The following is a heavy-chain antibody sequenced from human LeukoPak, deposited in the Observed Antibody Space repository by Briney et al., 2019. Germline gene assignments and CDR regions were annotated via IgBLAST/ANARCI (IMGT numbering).Heavy chain of an antibody. J-gene: IGHJ5*02. D-gene: IGHD3-3*01. V-gene: IGHV1-18*01. CDR1: GYTFTSYG. CDR3: ARVGYYDFWSGYLNWFDP. Sequence: ASVKVSCKASGYTFTSYGISWVRQAPGRGLEWMGWISAYNGNTNYAQKLQGRVTMTTDTSTSTAYMELRSLRSDDTAVYYCARVGYYDFWSGYLNWFDPWGQGTLVTVSS. CDR2: ISAYNGNT.